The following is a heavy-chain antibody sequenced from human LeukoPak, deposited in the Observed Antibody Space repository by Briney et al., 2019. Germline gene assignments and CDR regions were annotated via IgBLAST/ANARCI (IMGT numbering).Heavy chain of an antibody. V-gene: IGHV3-21*04. Sequence: GGSLRLSCAASGFTFSSYSMNWVRQAPGKGLEWVSYISSGDTYIYYADSVKGRFTISRDNSKSTLYLQMNSLRAEDTAVYYCAKHLYDGSYSGLLDYWGQGTLVTVSS. CDR1: GFTFSSYS. CDR2: ISSGDTYI. J-gene: IGHJ4*02. CDR3: AKHLYDGSYSGLLDY. D-gene: IGHD1-26*01.